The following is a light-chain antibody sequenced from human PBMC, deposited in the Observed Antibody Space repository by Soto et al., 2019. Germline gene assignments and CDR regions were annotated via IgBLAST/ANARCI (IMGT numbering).Light chain of an antibody. CDR1: SSNIGAGYD. Sequence: QSVLTQPPSVSGAPGQRVTISCTGSSSNIGAGYDVHWYRQLPGTAPKLLIYGNTNRPSGVPDRFSGSKSGTSASLAITGLLAEDEADYYCQSYDSSLSALYVFGTGTKLTVL. J-gene: IGLJ1*01. V-gene: IGLV1-40*01. CDR3: QSYDSSLSALYV. CDR2: GNT.